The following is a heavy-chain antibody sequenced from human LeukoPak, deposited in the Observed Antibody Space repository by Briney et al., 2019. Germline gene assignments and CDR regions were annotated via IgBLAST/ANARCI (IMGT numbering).Heavy chain of an antibody. V-gene: IGHV3-74*01. D-gene: IGHD3-16*02. CDR2: INSDGSST. Sequence: GGSLRLSCAASGFTISSYWMHWVRQAPGKGLVWVSRINSDGSSTSYADSVKGRFTISRDNAKNTLYLQMNSLRAEDTAVFYCAIRRYLAGFDYWGQGTLVTVSS. CDR3: AIRRYLAGFDY. J-gene: IGHJ4*02. CDR1: GFTISSYW.